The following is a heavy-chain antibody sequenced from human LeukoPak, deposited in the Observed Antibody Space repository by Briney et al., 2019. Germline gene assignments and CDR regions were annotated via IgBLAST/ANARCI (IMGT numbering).Heavy chain of an antibody. D-gene: IGHD2-21*01. V-gene: IGHV3-21*01. J-gene: IGHJ4*02. Sequence: GGSLRLSCEASGFTFTTYSMTWVRQAPGKGLEWVSIISSGSSAIFSADALKGRFTISRDDAKNLLYLDMNSLRAEDTAVYYCARDSPNEAILWWSIDYWGQGTLVTVSS. CDR2: ISSGSSAI. CDR3: ARDSPNEAILWWSIDY. CDR1: GFTFTTYS.